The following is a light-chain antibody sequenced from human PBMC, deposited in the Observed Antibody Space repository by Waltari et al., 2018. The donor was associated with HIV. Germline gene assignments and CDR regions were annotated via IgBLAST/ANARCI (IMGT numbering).Light chain of an antibody. J-gene: IGKJ1*01. CDR3: QQYYSTPRT. Sequence: DIVMTQSPDSLAVSLGERATINCKSSQSLLYSSNNKNYLAWYQQKPGQPPKLLIYWASTRESGVPDRFSGSGSGTDFTLTISSLQAEDVAVYYCQQYYSTPRTFCQGTKVEIK. CDR2: WAS. V-gene: IGKV4-1*01. CDR1: QSLLYSSNNKNY.